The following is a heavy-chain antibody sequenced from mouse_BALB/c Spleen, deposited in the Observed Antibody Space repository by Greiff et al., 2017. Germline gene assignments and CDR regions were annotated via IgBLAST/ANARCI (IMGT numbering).Heavy chain of an antibody. CDR2: ILPGSGST. J-gene: IGHJ4*01. D-gene: IGHD2-1*01. Sequence: QVQLKESGAELMKPGASVKISCKATGYTFSSYWIEWVKQRPGHGLEWIGEILPGSGSTNYNEKFKGKATFTADTSSNTAYMQLSSLTSEDSAVYYCARYYGNYRGYYAMDYWGQGTSVTVSS. V-gene: IGHV1-9*01. CDR1: GYTFSSYW. CDR3: ARYYGNYRGYYAMDY.